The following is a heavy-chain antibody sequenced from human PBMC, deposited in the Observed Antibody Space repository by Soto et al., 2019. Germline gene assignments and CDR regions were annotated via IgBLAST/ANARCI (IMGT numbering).Heavy chain of an antibody. CDR2: INSDGSST. CDR1: GFTFSSYW. D-gene: IGHD4-4*01. Sequence: EVQLVESGGGLVQPGGSLRLSCAASGFTFSSYWMHWVRQAPGKGLVWVSRINSDGSSTSYADSVKGRFTISRDNAKNTLYLQMNSLRAEDTAVYYCASNGGSDYSNSYYYYGMDVWGQGTTVTVSS. CDR3: ASNGGSDYSNSYYYYGMDV. J-gene: IGHJ6*02. V-gene: IGHV3-74*01.